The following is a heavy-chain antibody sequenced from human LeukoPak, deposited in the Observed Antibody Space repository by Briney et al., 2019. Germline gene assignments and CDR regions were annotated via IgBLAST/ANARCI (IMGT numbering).Heavy chain of an antibody. CDR3: ARHPKRYNWNDHYYYYMDV. Sequence: PSETLSLTCTVSGGSISSYYWSWIRQPPGKGLEWIGYIYTSGSTNYNPSLKSRVTISVDTSKNQFSLKLSSVTAADTAVYYCARHPKRYNWNDHYYYYMDVWGKGTTVTVSS. CDR2: IYTSGST. CDR1: GGSISSYY. D-gene: IGHD1-20*01. V-gene: IGHV4-4*09. J-gene: IGHJ6*03.